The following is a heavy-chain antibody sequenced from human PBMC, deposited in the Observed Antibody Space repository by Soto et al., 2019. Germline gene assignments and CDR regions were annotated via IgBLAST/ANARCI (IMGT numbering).Heavy chain of an antibody. CDR2: INRSEKT. V-gene: IGHV4-38-2*01. Sequence: SETLSLTCVVSGYSVSDGYYFGCMRQPPGKGLEWIGSINRSEKTYYNPSLKSRLTISVDTSKNQISLTLSSVTAADTAIYYCARSGDDYGSYVDYWGQGTLVTVSS. CDR1: GYSVSDGYY. CDR3: ARSGDDYGSYVDY. D-gene: IGHD4-17*01. J-gene: IGHJ4*02.